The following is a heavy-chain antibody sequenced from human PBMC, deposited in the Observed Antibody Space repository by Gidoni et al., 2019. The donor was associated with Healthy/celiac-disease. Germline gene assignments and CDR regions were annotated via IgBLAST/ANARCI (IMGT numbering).Heavy chain of an antibody. CDR1: GFTFSSYG. CDR3: ARDLFLQGYYDSSGYGGY. J-gene: IGHJ4*02. Sequence: QVQLVESGGGVVQPGRSLRLYCAASGFTFSSYGMHWVRQAPGKGLEWVAVIWYDGSNKYYADSVKGRVTISRDNSKNTLYLQMNSLRAEDTAVYYCARDLFLQGYYDSSGYGGYWGQGTLVTVSS. D-gene: IGHD3-22*01. CDR2: IWYDGSNK. V-gene: IGHV3-33*08.